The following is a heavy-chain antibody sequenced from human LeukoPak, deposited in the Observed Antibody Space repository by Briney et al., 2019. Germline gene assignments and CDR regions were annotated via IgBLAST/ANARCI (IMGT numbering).Heavy chain of an antibody. CDR2: INHSGST. V-gene: IGHV4-34*01. D-gene: IGHD3-16*02. CDR3: ARGRYVWGSYRAYFDY. Sequence: SETLSLICAVYGGSFSGYYWSWIRQPPGKGLEWIGEINHSGSTNYNLSLKSRITISVDTSKNQFSLKLSSVTAADTAVYYCARGRYVWGSYRAYFDYWGQGTLVTVSS. CDR1: GGSFSGYY. J-gene: IGHJ4*02.